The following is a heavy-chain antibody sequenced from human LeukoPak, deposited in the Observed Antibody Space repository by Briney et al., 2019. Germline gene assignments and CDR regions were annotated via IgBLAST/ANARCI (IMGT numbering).Heavy chain of an antibody. Sequence: GASVKVSCKASGYTFTGYYMHWVRQAPGQGLEWMGWINSNSGGTNHAQKFQGRVTMTRDTSISTAYMELSRLRSDDTAVYYCARERARRKDAGIAVAPLDYWGQGTLVTVSS. CDR2: INSNSGGT. CDR1: GYTFTGYY. CDR3: ARERARRKDAGIAVAPLDY. D-gene: IGHD6-19*01. V-gene: IGHV1-2*02. J-gene: IGHJ4*02.